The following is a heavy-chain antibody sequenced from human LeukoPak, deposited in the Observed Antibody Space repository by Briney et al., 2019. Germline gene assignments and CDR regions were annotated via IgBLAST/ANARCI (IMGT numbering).Heavy chain of an antibody. CDR2: ISAYNGNA. J-gene: IGHJ6*02. CDR1: GYTFTSYG. Sequence: ASVKVSCKASGYTFTSYGISWVRQAPGQGLEWMGWISAYNGNANYAQKLQGRVTMTTDTSTSTAYMELRSLRSDDTAVYYCASSRYCSGGSCYRPYYYYYGMDVWGQGTTVTVSS. D-gene: IGHD2-15*01. V-gene: IGHV1-18*01. CDR3: ASSRYCSGGSCYRPYYYYYGMDV.